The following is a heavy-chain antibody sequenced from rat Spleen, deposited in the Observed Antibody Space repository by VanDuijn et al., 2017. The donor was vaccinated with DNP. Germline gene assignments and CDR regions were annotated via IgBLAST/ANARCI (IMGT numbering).Heavy chain of an antibody. J-gene: IGHJ2*01. CDR2: ISYSGAP. CDR3: ARFGPDLDY. D-gene: IGHD3-1*01. Sequence: DVQLQESGPGLVKPSQSLSLTCSVTGYFITNNYWAWIRKFPGNKMEWMGFISYSGAPSYHPSLKSRISITRDTSKNQFFLQLNSVTTEDTATYYCARFGPDLDYWGQGVMVTVSS. V-gene: IGHV3-1*01. CDR1: GYFITNNY.